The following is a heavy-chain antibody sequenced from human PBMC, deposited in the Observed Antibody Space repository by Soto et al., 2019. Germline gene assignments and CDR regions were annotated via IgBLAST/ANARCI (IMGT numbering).Heavy chain of an antibody. V-gene: IGHV1-18*01. D-gene: IGHD6-19*01. Sequence: ASVKVSCKASGYTFTSYGISWVRQAPGQGLEWMGWISAYNGNTNYAQKLQGRVTMTTDTSTSTAYMELRSLGSDDTAVYYCAKTVAGSNYYYYYMDVWGKGTTVTVSS. CDR3: AKTVAGSNYYYYYMDV. CDR1: GYTFTSYG. J-gene: IGHJ6*03. CDR2: ISAYNGNT.